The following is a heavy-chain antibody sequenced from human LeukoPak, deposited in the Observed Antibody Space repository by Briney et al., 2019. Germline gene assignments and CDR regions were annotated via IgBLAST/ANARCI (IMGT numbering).Heavy chain of an antibody. CDR2: TYYSGST. Sequence: SETVSLTCTVSDGSISSSSYYWGWIRQPPGKGLEWIGSTYYSGSTYSNPSFKSRVTISVDTSKNQFSLKLSSVTAADTAVYYCARHLGGNSNDWYFHLWGRGTLVTVSS. CDR3: ARHLGGNSNDWYFHL. D-gene: IGHD4-23*01. V-gene: IGHV4-39*01. CDR1: DGSISSSSYY. J-gene: IGHJ2*01.